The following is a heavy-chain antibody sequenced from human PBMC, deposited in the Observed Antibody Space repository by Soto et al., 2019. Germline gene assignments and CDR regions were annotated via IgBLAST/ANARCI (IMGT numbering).Heavy chain of an antibody. Sequence: GGSLRLSCAASGFTFSNAWMSWVRQAPGKGLEWVGRIKSKTDGGTTDYAAPVKGRFTISRDDSKNTLYLQMNSLKTEDTAVYYCTTGGLELMEYYYYMDVWGKGTTVTVSS. CDR3: TTGGLELMEYYYYMDV. CDR1: GFTFSNAW. D-gene: IGHD1-7*01. J-gene: IGHJ6*03. CDR2: IKSKTDGGTT. V-gene: IGHV3-15*01.